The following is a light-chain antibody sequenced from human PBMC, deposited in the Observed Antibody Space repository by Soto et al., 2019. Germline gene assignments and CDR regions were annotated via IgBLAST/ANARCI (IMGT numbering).Light chain of an antibody. CDR3: CSYAGSSTVV. CDR1: SSDVGSYNL. CDR2: EGS. J-gene: IGLJ2*01. Sequence: QSALTQPASVSGSPGQSITISCPGNSSDVGSYNLVSWYQQHPGKAPKLMIYEGSKRPSGVSNRFSGSKSGNTASLTISWLQAEDEADYYCCSYAGSSTVVFGGGTTLTVL. V-gene: IGLV2-23*01.